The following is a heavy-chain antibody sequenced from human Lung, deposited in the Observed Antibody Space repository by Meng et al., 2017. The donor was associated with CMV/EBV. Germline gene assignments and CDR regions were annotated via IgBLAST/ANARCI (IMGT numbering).Heavy chain of an antibody. V-gene: IGHV2-5*01. CDR2: IYWNDDK. Sequence: SGXXLVXPTQTLTLTCSFSGFSLTTSGVGVEWIRQPPGKALEWLGLIYWNDDKRYSPSLKSRHTLTKDTSKNQVVLTMTNMDPVDTATYFGARNVGVRSGDYYYYIMDVXGQGXPVTVSS. J-gene: IGHJ6*01. CDR3: ARNVGVRSGDYYYYIMDV. CDR1: GFSLTTSGVG. D-gene: IGHD3-10*02.